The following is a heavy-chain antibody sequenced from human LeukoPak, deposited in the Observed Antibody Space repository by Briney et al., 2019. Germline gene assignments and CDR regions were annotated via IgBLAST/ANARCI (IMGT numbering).Heavy chain of an antibody. J-gene: IGHJ4*02. CDR1: GYTFTGYY. CDR2: INPSGGST. D-gene: IGHD1-26*01. V-gene: IGHV1-46*01. CDR3: ARVVVGAADY. Sequence: ASVKVSFKASGYTFTGYYMHWVRQAPGQGLEWMGIINPSGGSTSYAQKFQGRVTMTRDTSTSTVYMELSSLRSEDTAVYYCARVVVGAADYWGQGTLVTVSS.